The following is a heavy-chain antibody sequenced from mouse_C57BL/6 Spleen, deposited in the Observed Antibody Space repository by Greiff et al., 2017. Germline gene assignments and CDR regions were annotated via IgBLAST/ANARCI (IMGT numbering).Heavy chain of an antibody. V-gene: IGHV5-4*01. Sequence: EVHLVESGGGLVKPGGSLKLSCAASGFTFSSYAMSWVRQTPEKRLEWVATISDGGSYTYYPDNVKGRFTISRDNAKNNLYLQMSHLKSEDTAMYYCARDRVYGNYDFYAMDDWGQGTSVTVSS. CDR1: GFTFSSYA. CDR2: ISDGGSYT. CDR3: ARDRVYGNYDFYAMDD. J-gene: IGHJ4*01. D-gene: IGHD2-1*01.